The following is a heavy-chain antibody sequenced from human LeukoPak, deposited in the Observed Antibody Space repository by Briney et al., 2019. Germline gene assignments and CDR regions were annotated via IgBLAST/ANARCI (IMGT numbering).Heavy chain of an antibody. CDR3: ARTYYDFWSGYSTSFYYYYMDV. Sequence: SETLSLTCTVSGGSISSHDWSWIRQPPGKGLEWIGYLYSNGSTNDNPSLKSRVTISVDTSKNQFSLKLSSVTAADTAVYYCARTYYDFWSGYSTSFYYYYMDVWGKGTTVIVSS. V-gene: IGHV4-59*11. J-gene: IGHJ6*03. D-gene: IGHD3-3*01. CDR1: GGSISSHD. CDR2: LYSNGST.